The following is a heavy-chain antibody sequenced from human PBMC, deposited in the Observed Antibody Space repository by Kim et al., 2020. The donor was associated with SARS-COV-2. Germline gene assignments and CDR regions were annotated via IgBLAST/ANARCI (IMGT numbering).Heavy chain of an antibody. CDR2: INQDGSEK. Sequence: GGSLRLSCVASGFTFNNYWMNWVRQAPGKGLEWVANINQDGSEKYYVDSGKGRFTISGNNTKNSLYLQMNSLRAEDTAVYYCARVKDGDYAVDYWGQGTLVSVSS. V-gene: IGHV3-7*01. J-gene: IGHJ4*02. CDR3: ARVKDGDYAVDY. CDR1: GFTFNNYW. D-gene: IGHD4-17*01.